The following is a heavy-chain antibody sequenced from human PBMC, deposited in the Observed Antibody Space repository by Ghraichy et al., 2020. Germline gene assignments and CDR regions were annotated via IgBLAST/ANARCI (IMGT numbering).Heavy chain of an antibody. Sequence: SQTLSLTCSVSGGSISSFYWSWIRQPPGKGLEWMGYIYDSGSTNIYDSGSTNYNPSLKSRVTISVDTSKNQFSLKLNSVTTADTAVYYCARGGGSYPLGFDNCGQGTLVTVSS. CDR1: GGSISSFY. J-gene: IGHJ4*02. CDR3: ARGGGSYPLGFDN. V-gene: IGHV4-59*01. CDR2: IYDSGSTNIYDSGST. D-gene: IGHD1-26*01.